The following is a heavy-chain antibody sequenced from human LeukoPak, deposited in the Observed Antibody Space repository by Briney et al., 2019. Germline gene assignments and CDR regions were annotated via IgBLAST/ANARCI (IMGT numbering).Heavy chain of an antibody. Sequence: PGGSLRLSCAASGFTFSSYAMHWVRQAPGKGLEWVAVISYDGSNKYYADSVKGRFTISRDNSKNTLYLQMNSLRAEDTAVYYCATGIAVAGSFDYWGQGTLVTVSS. V-gene: IGHV3-30-3*01. CDR2: ISYDGSNK. CDR1: GFTFSSYA. CDR3: ATGIAVAGSFDY. D-gene: IGHD6-19*01. J-gene: IGHJ4*02.